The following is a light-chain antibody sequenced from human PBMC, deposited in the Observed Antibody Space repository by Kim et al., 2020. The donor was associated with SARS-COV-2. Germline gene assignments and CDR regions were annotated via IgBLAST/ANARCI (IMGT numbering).Light chain of an antibody. V-gene: IGLV3-1*01. CDR2: QDS. CDR1: KLGDKY. Sequence: SYELTQPPSVSVSPGQTASITRSGDKLGDKYACWYQQKPGQSPVLVIYQDSKRPSGIPERFSGSNSGNTATLTISGTQAMDEADYYCQAWDSSTAAVFGGGTQLTVL. CDR3: QAWDSSTAAV. J-gene: IGLJ3*02.